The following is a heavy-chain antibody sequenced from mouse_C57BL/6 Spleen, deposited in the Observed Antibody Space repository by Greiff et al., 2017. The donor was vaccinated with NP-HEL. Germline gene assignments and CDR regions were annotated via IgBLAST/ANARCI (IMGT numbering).Heavy chain of an antibody. J-gene: IGHJ3*01. CDR3: ARAQATGAWFAY. V-gene: IGHV14-2*01. D-gene: IGHD3-2*02. CDR2: IDPEDGET. CDR1: GFNIKDYY. Sequence: EVQLQQSGAELVKPGASVKLSCTASGFNIKDYYMHWVKQRTEQGLEWIGRIDPEDGETKYAPKFQGKGNITADTSPNTAYLQLSSLTSEDTAVYYCARAQATGAWFAYWGQGTLVTVSA.